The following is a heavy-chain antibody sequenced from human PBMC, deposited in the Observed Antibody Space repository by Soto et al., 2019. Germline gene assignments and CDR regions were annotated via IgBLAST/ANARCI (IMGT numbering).Heavy chain of an antibody. Sequence: PGGSLRLSCAASGFTFSSYAMHWVRQAPGKGLEYVSAISSNGGSTYYANSVKGRFTISRDNSKNTLYLQMNSLRAEDTAVYYCAKILSSSWYDAFDIWGQGTMVTVSS. D-gene: IGHD6-13*01. CDR2: ISSNGGST. J-gene: IGHJ3*02. V-gene: IGHV3-64*01. CDR1: GFTFSSYA. CDR3: AKILSSSWYDAFDI.